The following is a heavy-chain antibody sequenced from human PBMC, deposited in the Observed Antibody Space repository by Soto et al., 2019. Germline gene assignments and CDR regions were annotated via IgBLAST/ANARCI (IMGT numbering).Heavy chain of an antibody. Sequence: GGSLRLSCSASGFTFSSYAMHWVRQAPGKGLEYVSAISSNGGSTYYADSVKGRFTISRDNSKNTLYLQMSSLRAEDTAVYYCVKSGNRVVAATPFDYWGQGTLVTVSS. CDR3: VKSGNRVVAATPFDY. V-gene: IGHV3-64D*06. CDR2: ISSNGGST. J-gene: IGHJ4*02. D-gene: IGHD2-15*01. CDR1: GFTFSSYA.